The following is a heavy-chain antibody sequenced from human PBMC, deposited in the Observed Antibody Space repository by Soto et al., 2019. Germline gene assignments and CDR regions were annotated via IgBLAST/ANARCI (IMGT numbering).Heavy chain of an antibody. CDR1: GGTFSNDA. Sequence: QEQLVQAGAEVKKPGSSVRISCRASGGTFSNDAVSWVRQAPGQGLQWMGGIIPIFGTTHYAQKFQGRVTITADESTATAYMELRSVTSEDRAVYYFATGLRTGNYGMDVWGQGTAVTVSS. J-gene: IGHJ6*02. CDR3: ATGLRTGNYGMDV. CDR2: IIPIFGTT. D-gene: IGHD3-10*01. V-gene: IGHV1-69*01.